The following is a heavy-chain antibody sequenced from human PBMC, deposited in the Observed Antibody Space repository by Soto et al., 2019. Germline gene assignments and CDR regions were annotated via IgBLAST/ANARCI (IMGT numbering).Heavy chain of an antibody. CDR2: IRGKANTYAT. CDR1: GFTFTGSA. D-gene: IGHD3-22*01. J-gene: IGHJ4*02. V-gene: IGHV3-73*01. CDR3: IRLSYDSSAYFPSDY. Sequence: GGSLRLSCAASGFTFTGSAIHWVRQASGKGLEWVGRIRGKANTYATAYAASVKGRFTISRGDSKNTAYLQMNSLKTEDTAVYYCIRLSYDSSAYFPSDYWGQGTLVTVSS.